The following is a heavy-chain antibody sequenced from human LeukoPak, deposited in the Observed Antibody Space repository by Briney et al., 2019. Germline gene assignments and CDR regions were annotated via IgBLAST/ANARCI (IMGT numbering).Heavy chain of an antibody. Sequence: SETLSLTCTVSSGSTSGYYWSWIRQPPGKGLEGIGYSYYSGSTSYSPSLKSRVTILVDTSKNKFSLKLTYVTPADTAVYYCARVRLGVGDAFDIWGQGTMVTVST. CDR3: ARVRLGVGDAFDI. V-gene: IGHV4-59*01. CDR1: SGSTSGYY. D-gene: IGHD3-10*01. J-gene: IGHJ3*02. CDR2: SYYSGST.